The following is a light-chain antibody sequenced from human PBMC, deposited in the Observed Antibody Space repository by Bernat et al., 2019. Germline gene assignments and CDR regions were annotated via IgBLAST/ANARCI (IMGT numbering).Light chain of an antibody. J-gene: IGLJ3*02. Sequence: QSALTQPPSVSGSPGQSVTISCTGTSSDVGSYNRVSWYQQPPGTAPKLMIYEVNNRPSGVPDRFSGSKSGNTASLTISGLQAEDEADYYCCAFTATTTWVFGEGTKLTVL. CDR3: CAFTATTTWV. V-gene: IGLV2-18*02. CDR2: EVN. CDR1: SSDVGSYNR.